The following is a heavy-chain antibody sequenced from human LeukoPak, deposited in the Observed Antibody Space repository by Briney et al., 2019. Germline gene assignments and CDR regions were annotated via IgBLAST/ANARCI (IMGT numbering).Heavy chain of an antibody. CDR1: GCTFSSYS. D-gene: IGHD1-7*01. Sequence: GGSLRLSCAASGCTFSSYSMNWVRQAPGKGLEWVSSISSSSSYIYYADSVKGRFTISRDNAKNSLYLQMNSLRAEDTAVYYCARVGLWHYPVDSWGQGTLVTVSS. V-gene: IGHV3-21*01. J-gene: IGHJ4*02. CDR2: ISSSSSYI. CDR3: ARVGLWHYPVDS.